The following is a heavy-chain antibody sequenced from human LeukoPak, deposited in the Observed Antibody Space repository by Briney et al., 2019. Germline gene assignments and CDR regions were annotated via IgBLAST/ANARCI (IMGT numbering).Heavy chain of an antibody. CDR3: ARVVEPTLLLDY. CDR2: INPSGGNT. J-gene: IGHJ4*02. Sequence: ASVKVSCKASGYTFTRYYMHWVRQAPGQGLEWMGIINPSGGNTNYAQKFQGRVTMTRDTSISTAYMELSRLRSDDTAVYFCARVVEPTLLLDYWGQGTLVTVSS. D-gene: IGHD2/OR15-2a*01. CDR1: GYTFTRYY. V-gene: IGHV1-46*01.